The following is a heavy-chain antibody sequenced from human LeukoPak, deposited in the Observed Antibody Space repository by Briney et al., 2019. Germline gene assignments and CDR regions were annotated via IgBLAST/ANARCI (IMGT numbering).Heavy chain of an antibody. V-gene: IGHV3-20*04. D-gene: IGHD3-22*01. CDR2: INWNGGST. CDR3: ARDYYDSSGYYRYFDY. Sequence: GGSLRLSCAASGFTFSSYSMNWVRQAPGKGLEWVSGINWNGGSTGYADSVKGRFTISRDNAKNSLYLQMNSLRAEDTALYYCARDYYDSSGYYRYFDYWGQGTLVTVSS. J-gene: IGHJ4*02. CDR1: GFTFSSYS.